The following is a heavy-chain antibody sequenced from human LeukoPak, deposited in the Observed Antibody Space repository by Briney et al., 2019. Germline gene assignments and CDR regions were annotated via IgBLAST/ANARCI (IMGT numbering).Heavy chain of an antibody. CDR1: GGSFSGYY. CDR2: INHSGST. V-gene: IGHV4-34*01. CDR3: ARDGTAMSMPFDY. Sequence: SETLSLTCAVYGGSFSGYYWSWIRQPPGKGLEWIGEINHSGSTNYNPSLKSRVTISVDTSKNQFSLKLSSETAADTAVYYCARDGTAMSMPFDYWGQGTLVTVSS. J-gene: IGHJ4*02. D-gene: IGHD5-18*01.